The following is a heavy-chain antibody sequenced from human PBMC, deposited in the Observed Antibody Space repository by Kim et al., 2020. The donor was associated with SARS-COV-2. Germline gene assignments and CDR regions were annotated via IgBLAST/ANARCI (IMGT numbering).Heavy chain of an antibody. V-gene: IGHV1-46*01. CDR2: INPSGGST. CDR3: ARDFGPAARYYYGMDV. CDR1: GYTFTSYY. Sequence: ASVKVSCKAYGYTFTSYYMHWVRQAPGQGLEWMGIINPSGGSTSYAQKFQGRVTMTRDTSTSTVYMELSSLRSEDTAVYYCARDFGPAARYYYGMDVWGQGTTVTVSS. J-gene: IGHJ6*02. D-gene: IGHD6-13*01.